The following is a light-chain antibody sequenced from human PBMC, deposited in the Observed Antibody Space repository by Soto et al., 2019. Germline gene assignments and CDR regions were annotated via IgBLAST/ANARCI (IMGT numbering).Light chain of an antibody. J-gene: IGKJ4*01. Sequence: DIQMTQSPSSLSASVGDRVTITCRASQSISSYLNWYQQKPGTAPKLLIYATSTLQSGVPSRFSGSGSGTDFTLTISNLQPEDFATYYCQQGYNTPVTFGGGTKVDIK. CDR2: ATS. CDR3: QQGYNTPVT. CDR1: QSISSY. V-gene: IGKV1-39*01.